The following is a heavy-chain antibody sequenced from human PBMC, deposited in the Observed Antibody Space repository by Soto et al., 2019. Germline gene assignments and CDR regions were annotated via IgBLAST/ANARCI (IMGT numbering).Heavy chain of an antibody. J-gene: IGHJ6*02. CDR2: IIPIFGTA. CDR3: ASLIAAAGPPHSPRYYYGMDV. Sequence: GASVKVFCKASGGTFSSYAIIWVRQAPGQGLEWMGGIIPIFGTADYAQKFQGRVTITADESTSTAYMELSSLRSEDTAVYYCASLIAAAGPPHSPRYYYGMDVWGQGTTVTVS. D-gene: IGHD6-13*01. CDR1: GGTFSSYA. V-gene: IGHV1-69*13.